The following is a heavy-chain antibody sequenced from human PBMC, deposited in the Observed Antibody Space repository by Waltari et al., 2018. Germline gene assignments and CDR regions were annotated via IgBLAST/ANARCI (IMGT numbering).Heavy chain of an antibody. Sequence: EVQLLESGGGLVQPGGSLRLSCAASEFTFSTDAMSWVRQAPGKGLEWVSAITNSGDSTYYADSVKGRFTISRDNSKNTLYLQMNSLRAEDTAIYYCAEDHGWLHYYWGQGTLVTVSS. CDR1: EFTFSTDA. J-gene: IGHJ4*02. V-gene: IGHV3-23*01. CDR2: ITNSGDST. D-gene: IGHD5-12*01. CDR3: AEDHGWLHYY.